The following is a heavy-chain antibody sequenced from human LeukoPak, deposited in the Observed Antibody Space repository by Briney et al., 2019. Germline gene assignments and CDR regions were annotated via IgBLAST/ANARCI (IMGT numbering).Heavy chain of an antibody. Sequence: GGSLRLSCAASGFTFSDYSMNWVRQAPGKGLEWVSYIGVYSGSTNYADSVKGRFTISGDKAKTSLYLQMNSLRVEDTAVYYCARDYKYAFDNWGQGTLVTVSS. D-gene: IGHD5-24*01. CDR2: IGVYSGST. J-gene: IGHJ4*02. V-gene: IGHV3-48*01. CDR1: GFTFSDYS. CDR3: ARDYKYAFDN.